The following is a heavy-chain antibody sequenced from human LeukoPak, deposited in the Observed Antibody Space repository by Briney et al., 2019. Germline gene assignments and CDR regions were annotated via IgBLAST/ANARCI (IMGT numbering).Heavy chain of an antibody. CDR3: ARVEEGYGSGRRGNFYYYYMDV. CDR1: GGSISSSPYY. CDR2: INHSGST. D-gene: IGHD3-10*01. J-gene: IGHJ6*03. V-gene: IGHV4-39*07. Sequence: SETLSLTCTVSGGSISSSPYYWGWIRQPPGKGLEWIGEINHSGSTNYNPSLKSRVTISVDTSKNQFSLKLSSVTTADTAVYYCARVEEGYGSGRRGNFYYYYMDVWGKGTTVTISS.